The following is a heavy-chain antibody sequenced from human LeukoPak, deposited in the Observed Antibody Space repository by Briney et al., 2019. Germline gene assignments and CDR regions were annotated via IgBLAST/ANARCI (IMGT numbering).Heavy chain of an antibody. J-gene: IGHJ1*01. D-gene: IGHD2-2*02. Sequence: PGGSLRLSCAASGFTFTTYGMHWVRQAPGKGPEWVAVISFDGSDKYYADSVKGRFTISRDNSKNSLYLQMNSLRAEDTALYYCAKDNHCSSTSCYTYFQHWGQGTLVTVSS. CDR3: AKDNHCSSTSCYTYFQH. CDR1: GFTFTTYG. V-gene: IGHV3-30*18. CDR2: ISFDGSDK.